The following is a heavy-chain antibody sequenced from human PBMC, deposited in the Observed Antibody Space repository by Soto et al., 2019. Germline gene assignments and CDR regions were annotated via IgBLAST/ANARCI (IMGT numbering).Heavy chain of an antibody. V-gene: IGHV3-7*05. CDR3: ASRYLEHCSSAWCSAPYDW. D-gene: IGHD2-2*01. Sequence: EVKLVESGGGLVQPGGSLRLSCAASGFTFSTFWMTWVRQGPGKGLEWVATIKQDGSEKYYVDSVEGRFTISRDNTKKSVSLQMNSLRAEDTAVYYCASRYLEHCSSAWCSAPYDWWGQGTLVTVSS. J-gene: IGHJ4*02. CDR1: GFTFSTFW. CDR2: IKQDGSEK.